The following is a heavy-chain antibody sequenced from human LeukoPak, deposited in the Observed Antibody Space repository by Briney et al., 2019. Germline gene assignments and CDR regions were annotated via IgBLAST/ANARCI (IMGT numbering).Heavy chain of an antibody. CDR2: ISAYNGNT. Sequence: ASVKVSCKASGYTFTSYGISWVRQAPGQGLEWMGWISAYNGNTNYAQKLQGRVTMTTDTSTSTAYMELRSLRSDDTAVYYCARVPFLWFGELFHKCYFDYWGQGTLVTVSS. J-gene: IGHJ4*02. CDR1: GYTFTSYG. V-gene: IGHV1-18*01. CDR3: ARVPFLWFGELFHKCYFDY. D-gene: IGHD3-10*01.